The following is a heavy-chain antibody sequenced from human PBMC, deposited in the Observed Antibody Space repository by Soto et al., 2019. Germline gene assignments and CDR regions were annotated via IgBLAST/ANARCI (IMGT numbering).Heavy chain of an antibody. J-gene: IGHJ3*02. CDR2: IYYSGST. V-gene: IGHV4-59*01. CDR3: ARLPRKANLTIFGVVIRAFDI. CDR1: GGSISSYY. D-gene: IGHD3-3*01. Sequence: SETLSLTCTVSGGSISSYYWSWIRQPPGKGLEWIGYIYYSGSTNYNPSLKSRVTISVDTSKNQFSLKLSSVTAADTAVYYCARLPRKANLTIFGVVIRAFDIWGRGTMVTVSS.